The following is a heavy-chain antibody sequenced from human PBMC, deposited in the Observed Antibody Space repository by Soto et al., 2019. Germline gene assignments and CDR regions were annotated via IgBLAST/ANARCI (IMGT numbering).Heavy chain of an antibody. V-gene: IGHV3-30*18. J-gene: IGHJ4*02. CDR1: GFTVSSYG. Sequence: PGGSLRLSCAASGFTVSSYGIHWVRQPPGKGLEWVAVISYDGSHKFYADSVKGRFTLSRDVSKGTLYLQMNSLRAEDTAVYYCAKEMFPQTVIDSSSRWGDYWGPGTLVTVSS. CDR3: AKEMFPQTVIDSSSRWGDY. D-gene: IGHD3-22*01. CDR2: ISYDGSHK.